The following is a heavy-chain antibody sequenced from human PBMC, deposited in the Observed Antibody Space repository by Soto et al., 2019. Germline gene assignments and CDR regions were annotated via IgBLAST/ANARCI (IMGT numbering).Heavy chain of an antibody. D-gene: IGHD2-15*01. CDR3: ARGDIVVVVAAMTPYFDY. J-gene: IGHJ4*02. Sequence: ASETLSLTCTVSGGSISSYYWSWIRQPPGKGLEWIGYIYYSGSTYYNPSLKSRVTISVDTSKNQFSLKLSSVTAADTAVYYCARGDIVVVVAAMTPYFDYWGQGTLVTVS. CDR1: GGSISSYY. CDR2: IYYSGST. V-gene: IGHV4-30-4*08.